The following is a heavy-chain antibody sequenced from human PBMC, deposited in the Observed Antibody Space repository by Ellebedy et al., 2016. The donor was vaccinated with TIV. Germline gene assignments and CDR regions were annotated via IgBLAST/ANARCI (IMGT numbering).Heavy chain of an antibody. CDR2: IYYSGST. CDR3: ARHAIRIAAALFFDY. V-gene: IGHV4-59*08. CDR1: GGSISSYY. J-gene: IGHJ4*02. Sequence: SETLSLTCTVSGGSISSYYWSWIRQPPGKGLEWIGYIYYSGSTNYNPSLKSRVTISVDTSKNQFSLKLSSVTAADTAVYYCARHAIRIAAALFFDYWGQGTRVTVSS. D-gene: IGHD6-13*01.